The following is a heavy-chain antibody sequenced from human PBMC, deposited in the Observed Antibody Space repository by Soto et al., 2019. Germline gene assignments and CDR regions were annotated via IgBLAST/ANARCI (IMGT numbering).Heavy chain of an antibody. CDR3: ARVDDY. CDR1: GGSFSGYY. Sequence: QVQLQQWGAGLLKPSETLSLTCAVYGGSFSGYYWSWIRQPPGKGLEWIGEINHRGSTRYNPSLKIRVTISVDSSKSQFSLKLSSVTAADTAIYYCARVDDYWGQGTLVTVSS. CDR2: INHRGST. J-gene: IGHJ4*02. V-gene: IGHV4-34*01. D-gene: IGHD3-9*01.